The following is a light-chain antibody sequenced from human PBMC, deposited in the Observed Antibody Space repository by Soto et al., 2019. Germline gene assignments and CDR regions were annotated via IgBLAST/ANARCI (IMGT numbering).Light chain of an antibody. CDR1: QSISNW. Sequence: DIQMTQSPSTLSASVGDRVTITCRASQSISNWLAWYQQKPGKAPKLLIYDASSLESGVPSRFSGSGSGTESTLTISSLQPDDFATYYCQHYKSYWTFGQGTKVEIK. V-gene: IGKV1-5*03. J-gene: IGKJ1*01. CDR3: QHYKSYWT. CDR2: DAS.